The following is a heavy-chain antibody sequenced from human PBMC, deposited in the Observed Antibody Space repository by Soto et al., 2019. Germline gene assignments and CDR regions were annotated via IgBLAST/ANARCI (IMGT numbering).Heavy chain of an antibody. D-gene: IGHD3-10*01. CDR1: GVDFTNDG. CDR3: AKGQGGSPPGGMDV. V-gene: IGHV3-30*18. CDR2: ISFDGTTI. J-gene: IGHJ6*02. Sequence: QVVLVESGGGVVKPGRALRLSCAASGVDFTNDGMLWVRQAPGKGLEWVALISFDGTTIHYGDSVKGRFTISRDHSKNTLFLQMNSLRPEDTGVYYCAKGQGGSPPGGMDVWGQGTTVTVSS.